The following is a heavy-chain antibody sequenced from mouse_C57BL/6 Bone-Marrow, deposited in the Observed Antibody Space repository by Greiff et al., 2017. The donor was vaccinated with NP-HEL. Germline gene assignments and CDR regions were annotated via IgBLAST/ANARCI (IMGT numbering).Heavy chain of an antibody. D-gene: IGHD1-1*01. CDR1: GYTFTSYW. Sequence: VQLQQPGAELVKPGASVKMSCKASGYTFTSYWITWVKQRPGQGLEWIGDIYPGSGSTNYNEKFKSKATLTVDTSSSTAYMQLSSLTSKDSAVYYCARGDYYDSSYDYFDYWGQGTTLTVSS. CDR2: IYPGSGST. J-gene: IGHJ2*01. V-gene: IGHV1-55*01. CDR3: ARGDYYDSSYDYFDY.